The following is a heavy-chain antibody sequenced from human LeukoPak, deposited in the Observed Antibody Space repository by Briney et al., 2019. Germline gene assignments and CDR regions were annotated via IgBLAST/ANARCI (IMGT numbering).Heavy chain of an antibody. D-gene: IGHD4-23*01. CDR1: GFTFSSYW. Sequence: GGSLRLSCAASGFTFSSYWMSWVRQAPGKGLEWVANIKQDESEKYYVDSVKGRFTISRDNAKNSLYLQMNSLRAEDTAVYYCARVRFGGNFRFDYWGQGTLVTVSS. V-gene: IGHV3-7*01. CDR2: IKQDESEK. J-gene: IGHJ4*02. CDR3: ARVRFGGNFRFDY.